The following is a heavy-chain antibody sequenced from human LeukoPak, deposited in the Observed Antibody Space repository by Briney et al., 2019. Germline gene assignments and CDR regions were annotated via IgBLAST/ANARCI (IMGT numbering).Heavy chain of an antibody. J-gene: IGHJ3*02. Sequence: SETLSLTCTVSGGAISNYYWSWIRQPPGKGLEWIGYIYYSGNTNYNPSLKSRVTISVDTSKNQFSLKLSSVTAADTAIYYCARHGYRGYPSDTFDIWGQGTVVTVSS. CDR3: ARHGYRGYPSDTFDI. CDR1: GGAISNYY. D-gene: IGHD5-12*01. V-gene: IGHV4-59*08. CDR2: IYYSGNT.